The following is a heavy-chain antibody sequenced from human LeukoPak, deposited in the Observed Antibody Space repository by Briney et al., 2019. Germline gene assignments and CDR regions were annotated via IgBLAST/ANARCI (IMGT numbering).Heavy chain of an antibody. D-gene: IGHD5-12*01. Sequence: PGGSLRLSCAASGFTFSNYAMHWVRQAPGKGLXXXXVISHDGNNIXXXXSVXXXXTISRXSSKNTLSLQMNSLRAGDTAVYYCASGPNISGYSWSNYWGQGTLVTASS. V-gene: IGHV3-30*04. CDR1: GFTFSNYA. CDR3: ASGPNISGYSWSNY. CDR2: ISHDGNNI. J-gene: IGHJ4*02.